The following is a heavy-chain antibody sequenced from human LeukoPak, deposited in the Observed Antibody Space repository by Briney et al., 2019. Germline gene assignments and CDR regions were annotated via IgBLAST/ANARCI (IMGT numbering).Heavy chain of an antibody. CDR2: ISSSGSTI. J-gene: IGHJ4*02. CDR1: GFTFSSYE. Sequence: PGGSLRLSCAASGFTFSSYEMNWVRQAPGKGLEWVSYISSSGSTIYYADSVKGRFTISRDNAKNSLYLQMNSLRAEDTAVYYCARGSSGWYASFDYWGQGTLVTVSS. D-gene: IGHD6-19*01. CDR3: ARGSSGWYASFDY. V-gene: IGHV3-48*03.